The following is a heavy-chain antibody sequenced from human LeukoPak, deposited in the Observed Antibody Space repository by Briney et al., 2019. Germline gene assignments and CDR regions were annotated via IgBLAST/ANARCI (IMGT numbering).Heavy chain of an antibody. CDR2: INTNTGNP. Sequence: ASVKVSCKASGYTFTSHAMNWVRQAPGQGLEWMGWINTNTGNPTYAQGFTGRFVFSLDTSVSTAYLQISSLKAEDTAVYYCARELWFGDNPYYYYGMDVWGQGTTVTVSS. D-gene: IGHD3-10*01. V-gene: IGHV7-4-1*02. CDR3: ARELWFGDNPYYYYGMDV. J-gene: IGHJ6*02. CDR1: GYTFTSHA.